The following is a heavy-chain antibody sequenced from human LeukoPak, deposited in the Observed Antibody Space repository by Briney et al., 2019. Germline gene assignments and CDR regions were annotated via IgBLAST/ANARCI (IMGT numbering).Heavy chain of an antibody. CDR2: ISSNGGST. J-gene: IGHJ4*02. Sequence: PGGSLRLSCAASGFTFSSYAMHWVRQAPGKGLEYVSAISSNGGSTYYANSVKGRFTISRDNSKNTLYLQMGSLRAEDMAVYYCARGRVRAYYYGSGSGHFDYWGQGTLVTVSS. D-gene: IGHD3-10*01. CDR1: GFTFSSYA. CDR3: ARGRVRAYYYGSGSGHFDY. V-gene: IGHV3-64*01.